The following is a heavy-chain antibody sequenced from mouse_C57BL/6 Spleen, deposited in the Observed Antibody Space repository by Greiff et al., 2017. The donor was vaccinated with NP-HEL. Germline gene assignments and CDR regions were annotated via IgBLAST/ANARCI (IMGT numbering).Heavy chain of an antibody. D-gene: IGHD2-3*01. J-gene: IGHJ4*01. CDR3: ARRKDDDYYYYAMDY. CDR1: GFSLSTSGMG. CDR2: IYWDDDK. V-gene: IGHV8-12*01. Sequence: QVTLKECGPGILQSSQTLSLTCSFSGFSLSTSGMGVSWIRQPSGKGLEWLAHIYWDDDKRYNPSLKSRLTISKDTSRNQVFLKITSVDTADTATYYCARRKDDDYYYYAMDYWGQGTSVTVSS.